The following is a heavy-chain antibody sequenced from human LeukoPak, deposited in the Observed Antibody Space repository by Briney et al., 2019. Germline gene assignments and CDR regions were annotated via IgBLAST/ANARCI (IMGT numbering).Heavy chain of an antibody. J-gene: IGHJ5*02. D-gene: IGHD2-2*01. V-gene: IGHV1-58*02. Sequence: GASVKVSCKASGFTFTSSAMQWVRQARGQRLEWIGWIVVGSGNTNYAQKFQERVTITRDMSTSTAYMELSSLRSEVTAVYYCAADSSSVHNWFDPWGQGTLVTVSS. CDR2: IVVGSGNT. CDR3: AADSSSVHNWFDP. CDR1: GFTFTSSA.